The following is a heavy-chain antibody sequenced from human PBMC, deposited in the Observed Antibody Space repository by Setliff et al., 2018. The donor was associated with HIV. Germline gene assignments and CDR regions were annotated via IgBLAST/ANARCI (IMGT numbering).Heavy chain of an antibody. V-gene: IGHV1-18*01. CDR1: GYRFNTYG. J-gene: IGHJ1*01. Sequence: ASVKVSCKASGYRFNTYGISWVRQAPGQGLEWMGWISAYNGDTRFAQSLQGRVTLTTDTSTNTAYMEMRTLRSDDTAVYYCVRGVTRDISGYYRDEYFQHWGQGTPVTVSS. D-gene: IGHD3-22*01. CDR3: VRGVTRDISGYYRDEYFQH. CDR2: ISAYNGDT.